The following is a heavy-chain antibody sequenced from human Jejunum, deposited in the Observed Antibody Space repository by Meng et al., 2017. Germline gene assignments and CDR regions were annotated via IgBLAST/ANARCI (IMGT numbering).Heavy chain of an antibody. CDR3: ASRPVGIRTYYFDC. J-gene: IGHJ4*02. CDR1: GGSITSTKW. Sequence: VQLQPSGPGLVKPSGTLSLTCAVSGGSITSTKWWSWVRQTPGKGLEWIGEVFHSGTPNYNPSLMSRLTMSVDKSKNQFSLNLTSVTAADTAVYYCASRPVGIRTYYFDCWGQGTLVTVSS. V-gene: IGHV4-4*02. CDR2: VFHSGTP. D-gene: IGHD2-21*01.